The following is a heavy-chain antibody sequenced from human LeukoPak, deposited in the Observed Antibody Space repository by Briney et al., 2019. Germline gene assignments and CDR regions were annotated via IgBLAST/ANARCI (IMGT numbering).Heavy chain of an antibody. CDR1: GFAFSSYE. CDR3: ARDDPRMKTSADY. J-gene: IGHJ4*02. CDR2: ISSSGSII. D-gene: IGHD2/OR15-2a*01. Sequence: GGSLRLSCASSGFAFSSYEMNWVRQAPGKGLEWVSYISSSGSIIYYADSVKGRFTISRDNAKNSLYLQMNSLRAEDTAVYYCARDDPRMKTSADYWGQGTLVTVSS. V-gene: IGHV3-48*03.